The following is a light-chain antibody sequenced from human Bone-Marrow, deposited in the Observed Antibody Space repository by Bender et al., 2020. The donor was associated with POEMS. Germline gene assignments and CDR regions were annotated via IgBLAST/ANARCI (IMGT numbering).Light chain of an antibody. Sequence: SYEVTQPPSVSVSPGQTASITCSGDDLGDKYVAWYQQKPGQSPGLVIYQDTKRPSGIPERFSGSNSGNTATLTISGTQAMDEADYSCQAWDTYSVIFGGGTKLTVL. CDR2: QDT. CDR1: DLGDKY. CDR3: QAWDTYSVI. V-gene: IGLV3-1*01. J-gene: IGLJ2*01.